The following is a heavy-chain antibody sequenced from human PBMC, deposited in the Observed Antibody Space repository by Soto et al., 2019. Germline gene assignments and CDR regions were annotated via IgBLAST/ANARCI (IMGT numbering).Heavy chain of an antibody. J-gene: IGHJ4*02. D-gene: IGHD6-6*01. CDR2: IIPILGIA. Sequence: SVKVSCKASGGTFSSYTISWVRQAPGQGLEWMGRIIPILGIANYAQKFQGRVTITADKSTSTAYMELSSLRSEDTAVYYCARDSEQLGPHDYWGQGTLVTVSS. CDR1: GGTFSSYT. CDR3: ARDSEQLGPHDY. V-gene: IGHV1-69*04.